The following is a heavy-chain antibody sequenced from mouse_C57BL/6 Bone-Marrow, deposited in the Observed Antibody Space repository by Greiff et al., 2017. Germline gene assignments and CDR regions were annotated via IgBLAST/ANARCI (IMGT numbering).Heavy chain of an antibody. CDR3: ARDYYGSSSYWYFDV. CDR2: INPNNGGT. V-gene: IGHV1-26*01. Sequence: VQLQQSGPELVEPGASVKISCKASGYTFTDYYMNWVKQSHGKSLEWIGDINPNNGGTSYNQKFKGKATLTVDKSSSTAYMELRSLTSEDSAVYYCARDYYGSSSYWYFDVWGTGTTVTVSS. J-gene: IGHJ1*03. D-gene: IGHD1-1*01. CDR1: GYTFTDYY.